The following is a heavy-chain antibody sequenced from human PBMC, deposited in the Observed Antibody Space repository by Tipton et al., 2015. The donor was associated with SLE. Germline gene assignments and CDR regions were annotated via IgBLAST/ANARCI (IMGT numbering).Heavy chain of an antibody. V-gene: IGHV3-74*01. D-gene: IGHD3-22*01. CDR1: GFIVSNYW. CDR3: ARAIGANALDI. J-gene: IGHJ3*02. Sequence: GSLRLSCAASGFIVSNYWMHWVRQAPGKGLMWVSCISSDGSHTIYAGSVKGRFTIYRDSAKNTLYLQMNSLRAEDTAVYYCARAIGANALDIRGQGTMVTVSS. CDR2: ISSDGSHT.